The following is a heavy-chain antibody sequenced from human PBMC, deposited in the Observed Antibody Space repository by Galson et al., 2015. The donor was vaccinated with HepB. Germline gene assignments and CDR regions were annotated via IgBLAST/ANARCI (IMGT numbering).Heavy chain of an antibody. V-gene: IGHV3-30-3*01. CDR3: ARGGVEPRYYYYYGMDV. D-gene: IGHD1-1*01. J-gene: IGHJ6*02. Sequence: SLRLSCAASGFTFSSYAMHWVRQAPGKGLEWVAVISYDGSNKYYADSVKGRFTISRDNSKNTLYLQMNSLRAEDTAVYYRARGGVEPRYYYYYGMDVWGQGTTVTVSS. CDR1: GFTFSSYA. CDR2: ISYDGSNK.